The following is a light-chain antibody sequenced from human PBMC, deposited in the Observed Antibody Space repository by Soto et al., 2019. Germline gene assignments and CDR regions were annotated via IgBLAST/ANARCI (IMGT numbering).Light chain of an antibody. CDR1: QSVSSH. J-gene: IGKJ4*01. CDR3: QQYGNSPPLT. Sequence: EIVLTQSPGTLSLSPGERATLSCRASQSVSSHLAGYQQRPGHAPRLLIYGASSRATGIPDRFSGSRSGTDFTLTISRLEPEDFSLYYCQQYGNSPPLTFGGGTKVEIK. CDR2: GAS. V-gene: IGKV3-20*01.